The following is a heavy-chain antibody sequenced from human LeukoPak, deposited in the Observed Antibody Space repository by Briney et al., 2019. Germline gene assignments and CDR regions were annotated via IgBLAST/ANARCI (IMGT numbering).Heavy chain of an antibody. J-gene: IGHJ4*02. CDR1: GGSISSYY. Sequence: PSETLSLTCTVSGGSISSYYWSWIRQPPGKGLEWIGYIYYSGSTNYNPSLKSRVTISVDTSKNQFSLKLSSVTAADTAVYYCAREEVAGLFDYWGQGTLVTVSS. D-gene: IGHD6-19*01. CDR2: IYYSGST. CDR3: AREEVAGLFDY. V-gene: IGHV4-59*01.